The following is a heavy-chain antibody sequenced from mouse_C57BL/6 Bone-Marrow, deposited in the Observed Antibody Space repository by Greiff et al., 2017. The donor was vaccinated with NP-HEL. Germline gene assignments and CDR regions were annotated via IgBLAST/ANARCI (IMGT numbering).Heavy chain of an antibody. CDR1: GYTFTDYE. CDR2: IDPETGGT. V-gene: IGHV1-15*01. D-gene: IGHD1-1*01. Sequence: VQLVESGAELVRPGASVTLSCKASGYTFTDYEMHWVKQTPVHGLEWIGAIDPETGGTAYNQKFKGKAILTADKSSSTAYMELRSLTSEDSAVYYCTSPYGSSYWYFDVWGTGTTVTVSS. CDR3: TSPYGSSYWYFDV. J-gene: IGHJ1*03.